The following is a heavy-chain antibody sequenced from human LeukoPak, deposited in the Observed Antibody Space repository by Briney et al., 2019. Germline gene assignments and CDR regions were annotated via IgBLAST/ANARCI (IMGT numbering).Heavy chain of an antibody. D-gene: IGHD3-3*01. CDR2: INPNSGGT. Sequence: ASVKVSCKVSGYTPTELSMHWVRQAPGQGLEWMGWINPNSGGTNYAQKFQGRVTMTRDTSISTAYMELSRLRSDDTAVYYCARGITIFGVVTRFAYYYYMDVWGKGTTVTVSS. V-gene: IGHV1-2*02. CDR1: GYTPTELS. J-gene: IGHJ6*03. CDR3: ARGITIFGVVTRFAYYYYMDV.